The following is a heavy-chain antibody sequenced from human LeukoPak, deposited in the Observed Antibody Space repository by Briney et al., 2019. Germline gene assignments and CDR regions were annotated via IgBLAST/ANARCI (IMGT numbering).Heavy chain of an antibody. CDR2: IYYSGST. V-gene: IGHV4-59*01. CDR3: ARVGYSSGYYYDY. D-gene: IGHD3-22*01. J-gene: IGHJ4*02. CDR1: GGSISSYY. Sequence: SETLSLTCTVSGGSISSYYWSWIRQPPGKGLEWIGYIYYSGSTNYSPSLKSRVTISVDTSKNQFSLKLSSVTAADTAVYYCARVGYSSGYYYDYWGQGTLVTVSS.